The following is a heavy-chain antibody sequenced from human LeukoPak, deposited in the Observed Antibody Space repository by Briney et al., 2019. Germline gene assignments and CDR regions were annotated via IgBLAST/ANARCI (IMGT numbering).Heavy chain of an antibody. CDR2: INHSGST. J-gene: IGHJ5*02. Sequence: KPSETLSLTCAVYGGSFSGYYWSWIRQPPGKGLEWIGEINHSGSTNYNPSLKSRVTISVDTSKNQFSLKLSCVTAADTAVYYCARGGGITIFGVVMGPNWFDPWGQGTLVTVSS. CDR1: GGSFSGYY. CDR3: ARGGGITIFGVVMGPNWFDP. D-gene: IGHD3-3*01. V-gene: IGHV4-34*01.